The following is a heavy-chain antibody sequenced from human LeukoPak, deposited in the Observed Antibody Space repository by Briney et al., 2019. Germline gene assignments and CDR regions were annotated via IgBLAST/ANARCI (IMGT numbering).Heavy chain of an antibody. CDR3: ARAENYEYWFDP. CDR2: ISSSSSYI. Sequence: GGSLRLSCAASGFTFSSYSMNWVRQAPGKGLEWVSSISSSSSYIYYADSVKGRFTISRDNAKNSLYLQMNSLRAEDTAVYYCARAENYEYWFDPWGRGTLVTVSS. J-gene: IGHJ5*02. V-gene: IGHV3-21*01. D-gene: IGHD1-7*01. CDR1: GFTFSSYS.